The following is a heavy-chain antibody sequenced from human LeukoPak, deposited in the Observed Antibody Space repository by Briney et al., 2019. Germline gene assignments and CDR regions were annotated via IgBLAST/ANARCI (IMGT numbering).Heavy chain of an antibody. V-gene: IGHV1-69*06. CDR2: IRLVFDTA. D-gene: IGHD3-16*01. CDR3: ATEGKESWGYFDY. CDR1: GCNFNNYA. Sequence: GSSVKVSCKASGCNFNNYASNWLRQAPRQGLEWRGSIRLVFDTAGQAQSLQDRVTITADKSTATMYMELRRLRPQDMAVYFCATEGKESWGYFDYWGQGTLVTVSS. J-gene: IGHJ4*02.